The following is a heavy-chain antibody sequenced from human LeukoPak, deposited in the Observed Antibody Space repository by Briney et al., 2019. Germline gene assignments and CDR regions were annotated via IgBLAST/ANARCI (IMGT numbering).Heavy chain of an antibody. D-gene: IGHD3-10*01. CDR3: AKRRHYYGSGDYSRDP. CDR1: GLTFRSYT. V-gene: IGHV3-23*01. J-gene: IGHJ5*02. CDR2: ISGSSRHK. Sequence: GGSLRLSCAASGLTFRSYTMNWVRQAPGKGLEWVSSISGSSRHKYYADSVKGRFTISRDNSMNLLFLQMSSLRVENTAVYYCAKRRHYYGSGDYSRDPWGQGTLVTVSS.